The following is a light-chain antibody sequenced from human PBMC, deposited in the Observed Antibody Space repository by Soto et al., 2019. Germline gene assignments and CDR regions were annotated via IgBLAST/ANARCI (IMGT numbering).Light chain of an antibody. CDR2: DAS. CDR3: QQYNTYWT. J-gene: IGKJ1*01. V-gene: IGKV1-5*01. CDR1: QSINTW. Sequence: DIQMTQSPSTLSASVRDRVTITCRASQSINTWLAWYQQRPGRAPKLLIYDASSLQSGVPSRFSGSGPATEFTLTICSLQPDDSAIYYCQQYNTYWTFGQGTKVDIK.